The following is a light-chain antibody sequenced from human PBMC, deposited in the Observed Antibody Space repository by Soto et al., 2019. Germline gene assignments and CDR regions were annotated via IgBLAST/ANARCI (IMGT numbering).Light chain of an antibody. Sequence: DIPMTQSPSSLSASVGDRVTITCRASQSISNYLNWYQQQPGKAPKLLIHAASTLQSGVPSRFSGSGSGTDFTLTISCLQSEDFADYYCQQSDSFPYTFGQGTKLE. CDR2: AAS. CDR3: QQSDSFPYT. V-gene: IGKV1-39*01. J-gene: IGKJ2*01. CDR1: QSISNY.